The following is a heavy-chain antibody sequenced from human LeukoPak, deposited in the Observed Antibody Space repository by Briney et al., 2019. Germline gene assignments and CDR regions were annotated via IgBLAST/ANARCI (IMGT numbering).Heavy chain of an antibody. CDR3: ARDRPRGDYDGFDY. V-gene: IGHV3-66*01. J-gene: IGHJ4*02. CDR2: IHTGGTT. CDR1: GFTVSNDY. Sequence: GGSLRLSCAASGFTVSNDYMSWVRQAPGQGLEWVSVIHTGGTTYYADSVKDRFIISRDISKNTLYLQMNSLRADDTALYYCARDRPRGDYDGFDYWGQGTLVTVPS. D-gene: IGHD4-17*01.